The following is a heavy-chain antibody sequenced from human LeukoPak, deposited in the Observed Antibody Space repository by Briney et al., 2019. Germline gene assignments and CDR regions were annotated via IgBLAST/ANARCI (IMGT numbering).Heavy chain of an antibody. V-gene: IGHV1-46*02. Sequence: ASVKVSCKASGYTFKNYYLHWVRQAPGQGLEWMGIINPSGGSTSYAQKFQGRVTMTRDTSTSTVYMELSSLRSEDTAVYYCARDRGSGIDAFDIWGQGTMVTVSS. D-gene: IGHD3-10*01. CDR3: ARDRGSGIDAFDI. CDR1: GYTFKNYY. CDR2: INPSGGST. J-gene: IGHJ3*02.